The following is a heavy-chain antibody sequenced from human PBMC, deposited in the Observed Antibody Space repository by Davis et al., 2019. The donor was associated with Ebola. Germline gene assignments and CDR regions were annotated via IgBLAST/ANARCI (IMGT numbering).Heavy chain of an antibody. D-gene: IGHD3/OR15-3a*01. J-gene: IGHJ6*03. CDR3: ARYRTGVYYYYMDV. CDR2: ISAYNGNT. V-gene: IGHV1-18*01. CDR1: GYTFTSYG. Sequence: ASVKVSCKASGYTFTSYGISWVRQAPGQGLEWMGWISAYNGNTNYAQKFQGRVTMTRDTSISIAYMELSRLRSDDTAVYYCARYRTGVYYYYMDVWGKGTTVTVSS.